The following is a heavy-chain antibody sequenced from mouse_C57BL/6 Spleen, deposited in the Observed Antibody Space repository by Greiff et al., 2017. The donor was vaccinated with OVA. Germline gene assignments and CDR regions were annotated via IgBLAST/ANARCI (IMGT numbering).Heavy chain of an antibody. Sequence: QVQLQQPGAELVKPGASVKLSCKASGYTFTSYWMHWVKQRPGRGLEWIGRIDPTSGGTKYNEKFKSKATLTVDKPSSTAYMQLSSLTSEDSAVYYCARSGDGYYGWWDFDVWGTGTTVTVSS. V-gene: IGHV1-72*01. CDR3: ARSGDGYYGWWDFDV. D-gene: IGHD2-3*01. J-gene: IGHJ1*03. CDR2: IDPTSGGT. CDR1: GYTFTSYW.